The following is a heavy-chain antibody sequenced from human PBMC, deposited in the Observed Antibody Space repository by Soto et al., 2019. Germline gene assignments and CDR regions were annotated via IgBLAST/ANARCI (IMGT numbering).Heavy chain of an antibody. CDR1: GFTFSDYY. V-gene: IGHV3-11*06. CDR2: ISSSSSYT. Sequence: QVQLVESGGGLVKPGGSLRLSCAASGFTFSDYYMSWIRQAPGKGLEWVSYISSSSSYTNYADSVKGRFTISRDNAKNSLYLQMNSLRAEDTAVYYCARGAVVVPAAHPTDYWGQGTLVPVSS. J-gene: IGHJ4*02. D-gene: IGHD2-2*01. CDR3: ARGAVVVPAAHPTDY.